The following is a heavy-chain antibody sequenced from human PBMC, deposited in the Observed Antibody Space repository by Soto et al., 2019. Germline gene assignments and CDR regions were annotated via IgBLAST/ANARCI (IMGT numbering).Heavy chain of an antibody. V-gene: IGHV1-8*01. CDR1: GYTFTSYD. D-gene: IGHD6-19*01. J-gene: IGHJ4*02. CDR2: MNPNSGNT. Sequence: QVQLVQSGAEVKKPGASVKVSCKASGYTFTSYDINWVRQATGQGLEWMGWMNPNSGNTGYAQKFQGRVTMTRNTSISTAYMELSSLGSEDTAVYYCARALKRRGSGWPYYFDYWGQGTLVTVSS. CDR3: ARALKRRGSGWPYYFDY.